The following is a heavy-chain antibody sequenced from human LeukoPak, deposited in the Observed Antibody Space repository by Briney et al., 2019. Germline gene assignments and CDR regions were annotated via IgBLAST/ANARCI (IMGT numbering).Heavy chain of an antibody. V-gene: IGHV3-30*02. Sequence: PGGSLRLSCAACGFTFSSYGMHWVRQAPGKGLEWVAFIRYDGSNKYYADSVKGRFTMSRDNSKNTLYLQMNSLRAEDTGVYYCAGTYYDILTGPQNWLDPWGQGTLVTVSS. CDR2: IRYDGSNK. J-gene: IGHJ5*02. CDR3: AGTYYDILTGPQNWLDP. D-gene: IGHD3-9*01. CDR1: GFTFSSYG.